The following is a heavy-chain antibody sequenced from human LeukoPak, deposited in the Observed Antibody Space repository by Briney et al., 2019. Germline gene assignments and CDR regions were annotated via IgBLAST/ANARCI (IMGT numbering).Heavy chain of an antibody. V-gene: IGHV1-69*01. Sequence: SVKVSCKASGGGFTFTSHAISWVRQAPGQGLEWMGWLIPIYGSPNYAQKFQGRVTITSDESTRTVYMELSSLRPEDSAVHYCAGFFYDNSGDAFDIWGQGTVVTVSS. CDR1: GGGFTFTSHA. D-gene: IGHD3-22*01. J-gene: IGHJ3*02. CDR3: AGFFYDNSGDAFDI. CDR2: LIPIYGSP.